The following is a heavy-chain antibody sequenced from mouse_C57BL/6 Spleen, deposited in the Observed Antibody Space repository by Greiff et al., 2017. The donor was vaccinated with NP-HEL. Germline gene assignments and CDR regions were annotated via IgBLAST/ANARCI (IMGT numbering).Heavy chain of an antibody. V-gene: IGHV1-55*01. CDR3: ARRSSYDGYFDV. J-gene: IGHJ1*03. CDR1: GYTFTSYW. CDR2: IYPGSGST. D-gene: IGHD1-1*01. Sequence: QVQLQQPGAELVKPGASVKMSCKASGYTFTSYWITWVKQRPGQGLEWIGDIYPGSGSTNYNEKFKSKATLTVDTSSSTAYMQLSSLTSEDSAVYYCARRSSYDGYFDVWGTGTTVTVSS.